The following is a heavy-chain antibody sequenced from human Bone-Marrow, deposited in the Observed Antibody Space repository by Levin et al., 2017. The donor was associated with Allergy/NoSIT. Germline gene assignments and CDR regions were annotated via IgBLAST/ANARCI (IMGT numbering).Heavy chain of an antibody. CDR3: ARDEGDFWRGWYGMDV. D-gene: IGHD3-3*01. CDR2: ITSRNAYK. V-gene: IGHV3-21*01. CDR1: GFNFSTYT. Sequence: GGSLRLSCAASGFNFSTYTINWVRQAPGKGLEWVSSITSRNAYKYYADSVKGRFTISRDNARNSLFLQMNSLRADDTAVYYCARDEGDFWRGWYGMDVWGQGTTVTVSS. J-gene: IGHJ6*02.